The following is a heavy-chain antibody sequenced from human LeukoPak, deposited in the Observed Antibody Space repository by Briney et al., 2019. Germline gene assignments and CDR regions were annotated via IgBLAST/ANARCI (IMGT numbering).Heavy chain of an antibody. D-gene: IGHD6-6*01. J-gene: IGHJ5*02. V-gene: IGHV1-69*05. CDR3: AREWEERIAARPDEVHASFEFGWFDP. CDR1: GGTFSSYA. CDR2: IIPIFGTA. Sequence: AASVKVSCKASGGTFSSYAMSWVRQAPGQGLEWMGGIIPIFGTANYAQKFQGRVTITTDESTSTAYMELSSLRSEDTAVYYCAREWEERIAARPDEVHASFEFGWFDPWGQGTLVTVSS.